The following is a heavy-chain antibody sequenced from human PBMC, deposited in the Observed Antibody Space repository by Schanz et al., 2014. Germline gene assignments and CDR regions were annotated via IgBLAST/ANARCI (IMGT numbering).Heavy chain of an antibody. V-gene: IGHV3-23*04. CDR1: GFTFTTYA. Sequence: EVQLVESGGGLVQPGGSLGLSCASSGFTFTTYAMGWFAKAPGKGLEWVSSFNDGGVNTYYADSVRGRFTMSRDNSKNTLYLQMNSLRAGDAAVYYCARGLIAAAGGAFDYWGQGTLVAVSA. CDR2: FNDGGVNT. J-gene: IGHJ4*02. D-gene: IGHD6-13*01. CDR3: ARGLIAAAGGAFDY.